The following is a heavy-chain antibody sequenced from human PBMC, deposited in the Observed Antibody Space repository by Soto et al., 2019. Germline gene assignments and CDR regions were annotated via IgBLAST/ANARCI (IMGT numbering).Heavy chain of an antibody. J-gene: IGHJ4*02. CDR3: ATSLMITYDPHYFDY. V-gene: IGHV3-53*01. D-gene: IGHD3-16*01. Sequence: GGSLRLSCAASGFTVSSNYMSWVRQAPGKGLEWVSVIYSGGSTYYADSVKGRFTISRDNSKNTLYLQMNSLRAEDTAVYYCATSLMITYDPHYFDYWGQGTLVTVSS. CDR2: IYSGGST. CDR1: GFTVSSNY.